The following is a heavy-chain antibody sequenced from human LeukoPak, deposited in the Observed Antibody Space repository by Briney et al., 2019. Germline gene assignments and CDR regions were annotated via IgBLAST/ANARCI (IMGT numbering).Heavy chain of an antibody. J-gene: IGHJ3*02. Sequence: GGSLRLSCGASSFTFSSYVMSWVRQAPGKGLEWVSTVSTTGGSTYYADSVKGRFTISRDNSKNTLYLQMNSLRAEDTAVYYCARDPMWFGDPFDAFDIWGQGTMVTVSS. CDR3: ARDPMWFGDPFDAFDI. CDR1: SFTFSSYV. CDR2: VSTTGGST. D-gene: IGHD3-10*01. V-gene: IGHV3-23*01.